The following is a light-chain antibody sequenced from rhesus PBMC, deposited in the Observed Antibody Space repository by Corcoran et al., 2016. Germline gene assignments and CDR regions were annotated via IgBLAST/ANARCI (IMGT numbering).Light chain of an antibody. V-gene: IGKV1-74*01. CDR2: KAS. Sequence: DIQMTQSPSSLSASVGDRVTITCRASENVNNYLNWYQQKPGKATKLLIYKASTLQSGVPSRFSGSGSGTDYTFTISSLQPEDVATYYCQHGYGTPYSFGQGTKVEIK. CDR1: ENVNNY. J-gene: IGKJ2*01. CDR3: QHGYGTPYS.